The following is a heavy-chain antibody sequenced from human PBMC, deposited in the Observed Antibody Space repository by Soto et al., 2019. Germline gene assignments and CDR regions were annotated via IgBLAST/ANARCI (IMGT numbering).Heavy chain of an antibody. CDR2: ISAYNGNT. D-gene: IGHD6-19*01. Sequence: ASVKVSCKASGYTFTSYGISWVRQAPGQGLEWMGWISAYNGNTNYAQRLQGRVTMTTDTSTSTAYMELRSLRSDDTAVYYCVGSSGWPYYFDCWGQGTLVTVSS. V-gene: IGHV1-18*01. CDR1: GYTFTSYG. J-gene: IGHJ4*02. CDR3: VGSSGWPYYFDC.